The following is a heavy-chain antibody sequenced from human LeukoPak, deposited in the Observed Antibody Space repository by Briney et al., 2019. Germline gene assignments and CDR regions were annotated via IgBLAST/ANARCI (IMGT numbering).Heavy chain of an antibody. CDR2: IKQDGSEK. V-gene: IGHV3-7*01. CDR3: AGTYYDFWSGYYSYFDY. D-gene: IGHD3-3*01. CDR1: GFTFSSYW. Sequence: GGSLRLSCAASGFTFSSYWMSWVRQATGKGLEWVANIKQDGSEKYYVDSVKGRFTISRDNAKNSLYLQMNSLRAEDTAVYYCAGTYYDFWSGYYSYFDYWGQGTLVTVSS. J-gene: IGHJ4*02.